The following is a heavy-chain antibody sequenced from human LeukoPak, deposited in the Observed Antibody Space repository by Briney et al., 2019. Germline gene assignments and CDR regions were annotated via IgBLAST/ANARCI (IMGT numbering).Heavy chain of an antibody. CDR2: ISRDSDIR. J-gene: IGHJ4*02. CDR3: AKDRQVAAASYFDS. D-gene: IGHD6-25*01. Sequence: PGGSLRLSCAASGFIFGRDSMNWVRQAPGRGLEWISYISRDSDIRYYADSVRGRFHISRDNSKNTLYLQMNSLRADDTAVYYCAKDRQVAAASYFDSWGQGTLVTVSS. V-gene: IGHV3-48*01. CDR1: GFIFGRDS.